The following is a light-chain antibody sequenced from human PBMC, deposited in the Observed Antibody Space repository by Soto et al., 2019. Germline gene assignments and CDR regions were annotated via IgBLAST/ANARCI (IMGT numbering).Light chain of an antibody. J-gene: IGLJ2*01. CDR2: ANT. CDR3: QSFDSRLTGLI. V-gene: IGLV1-40*01. Sequence: QPVLTQPPSVTGAPGQRVTISCTGNNSNIGAGSGVNWYQQFPDKAPKLLIYANTHRPSGVPDRFSGSTSATSASLAITGLQTQDEADYYCQSFDSRLTGLIFGGGTKLTVL. CDR1: NSNIGAGSG.